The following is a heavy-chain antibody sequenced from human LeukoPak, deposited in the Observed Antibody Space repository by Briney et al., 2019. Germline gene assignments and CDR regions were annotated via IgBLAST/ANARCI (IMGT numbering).Heavy chain of an antibody. CDR2: IKRDGNEK. D-gene: IGHD3-10*01. Sequence: GGSLRLSCVASGFTFSRYWMNWVRQAPGKGLEWVANIKRDGNEKNYVDSVKGRFSISRDNAKNSLYLQMDSLRAGDTAVYYCAKEGAYPIITYDSWGQGALVTVSS. CDR1: GFTFSRYW. CDR3: AKEGAYPIITYDS. V-gene: IGHV3-7*01. J-gene: IGHJ5*01.